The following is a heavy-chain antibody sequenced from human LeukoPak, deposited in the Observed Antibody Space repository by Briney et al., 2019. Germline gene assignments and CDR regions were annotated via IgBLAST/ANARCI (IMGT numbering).Heavy chain of an antibody. CDR2: ISGSGGST. CDR3: AKPTEAEVVIPPDY. J-gene: IGHJ4*02. Sequence: QAGGSLRLSCAASGFTFSSYAMSWVRQAPGKGLEWVSAISGSGGSTYYADSVKGRFTISRDNSKNTLYLQMNSLRAEDTAVYYCAKPTEAEVVIPPDYWGQGTLVTVSS. D-gene: IGHD3-22*01. CDR1: GFTFSSYA. V-gene: IGHV3-23*01.